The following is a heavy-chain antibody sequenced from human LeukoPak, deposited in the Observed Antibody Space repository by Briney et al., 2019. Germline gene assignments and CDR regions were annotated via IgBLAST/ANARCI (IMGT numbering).Heavy chain of an antibody. V-gene: IGHV3-74*01. CDR3: ARVRSGSSAGNYGMDV. CDR2: INSDGSST. CDR1: GFAFSSYW. D-gene: IGHD1-26*01. J-gene: IGHJ6*02. Sequence: GGSLRLSCAASGFAFSSYWMHWVRQAPGKGLVWVSRINSDGSSTSYADSVKGRFTISRDNAKNTLYLQMNSLRAEDTAVYYCARVRSGSSAGNYGMDVWGQGTTVTVSS.